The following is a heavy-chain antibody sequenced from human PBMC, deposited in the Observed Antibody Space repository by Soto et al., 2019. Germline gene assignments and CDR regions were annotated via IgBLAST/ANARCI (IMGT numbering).Heavy chain of an antibody. J-gene: IGHJ4*02. Sequence: QVQLVQSGPEVKKPGASVKVSCKATGYTFRSYGVTWVRQAPGQGLEWMGWISGYNGNTEYAQKLQGRVTMTTDTSTSTVYMELRSLGSADTAVYYCARDRGVVTPGSAYYFDYWGQGTLVTVSS. D-gene: IGHD2-2*01. CDR1: GYTFRSYG. CDR3: ARDRGVVTPGSAYYFDY. V-gene: IGHV1-18*01. CDR2: ISGYNGNT.